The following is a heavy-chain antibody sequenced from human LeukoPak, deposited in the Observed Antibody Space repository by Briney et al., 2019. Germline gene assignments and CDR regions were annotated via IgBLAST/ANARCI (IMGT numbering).Heavy chain of an antibody. V-gene: IGHV3-23*01. D-gene: IGHD2-2*01. CDR1: GFTFSNYV. CDR3: AKDLSSSTPRSRFDY. J-gene: IGHJ4*02. CDR2: ISGSGGST. Sequence: GGSLRLSCAASGFTFSNYVMTWVRQAPGKGLEWVSAISGSGGSTYYADSVKGRFTISRDNSKNTLYLQMNSLRAEDTAVYYCAKDLSSSTPRSRFDYWGQGTLVTVSS.